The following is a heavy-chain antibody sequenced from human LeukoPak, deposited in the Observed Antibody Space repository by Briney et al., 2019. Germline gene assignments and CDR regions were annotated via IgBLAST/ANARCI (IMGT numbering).Heavy chain of an antibody. V-gene: IGHV4-59*01. D-gene: IGHD3-3*01. J-gene: IGHJ5*02. CDR3: ARDLEAPYYDFWSGYYPGGFDP. CDR1: GGSISSYY. CDR2: IYYSGST. Sequence: SETLSLTCTVSGGSISSYYWSWIRQPPGKGLEWIGYIYYSGSTNYNPSLKSRVTISVDTSKNQFSLKLSSMTAADTAVYYCARDLEAPYYDFWSGYYPGGFDPWGQGTLVTVSS.